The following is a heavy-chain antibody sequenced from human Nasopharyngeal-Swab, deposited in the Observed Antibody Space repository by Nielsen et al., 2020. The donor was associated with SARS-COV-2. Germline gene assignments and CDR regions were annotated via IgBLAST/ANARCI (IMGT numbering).Heavy chain of an antibody. CDR1: GFTFSSYW. Sequence: GESLKISCAASGFTFSSYWMSWVRQAPGKGLEWVANIKQDGSEKYYVDSVKGRFTISRDNAKNSLYLQMNSLRAEDTAVYYCARGYYDSSGYYYGLYYYYYMDVWGKGTTVTVSS. J-gene: IGHJ6*03. D-gene: IGHD3-22*01. CDR2: IKQDGSEK. V-gene: IGHV3-7*05. CDR3: ARGYYDSSGYYYGLYYYYYMDV.